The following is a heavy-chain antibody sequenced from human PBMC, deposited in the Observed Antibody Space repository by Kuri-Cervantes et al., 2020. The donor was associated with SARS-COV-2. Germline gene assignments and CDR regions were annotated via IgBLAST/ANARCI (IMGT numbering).Heavy chain of an antibody. J-gene: IGHJ4*02. V-gene: IGHV3-30*04. CDR3: ARGEGSRWSY. D-gene: IGHD6-19*01. CDR1: GFTLSSYA. Sequence: GGSLRLTCAASGFTLSSYAMHWVRQAPGKGLEWVAVISYDGSNKYYADSMKGRFTFSNDNSKNTLYLQMDSLRAEDTAVYYCARGEGSRWSYWGQGTLVTVSS. CDR2: ISYDGSNK.